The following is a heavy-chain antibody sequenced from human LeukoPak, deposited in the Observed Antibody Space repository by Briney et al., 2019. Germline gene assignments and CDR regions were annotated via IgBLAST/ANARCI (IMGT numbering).Heavy chain of an antibody. D-gene: IGHD3-22*01. CDR1: GFTFSSYG. J-gene: IGHJ4*02. V-gene: IGHV3-30*03. CDR3: ARANALYYYDSSGYSGLY. Sequence: GGSLRLSCAASGFTFSSYGMHWVRQAPGKGLEWVAVISYDGSNKYYADSVKGRFTISRDNSKNTLYLQMNSLRAEDTAVYYCARANALYYYDSSGYSGLYWGQGTLVTVSS. CDR2: ISYDGSNK.